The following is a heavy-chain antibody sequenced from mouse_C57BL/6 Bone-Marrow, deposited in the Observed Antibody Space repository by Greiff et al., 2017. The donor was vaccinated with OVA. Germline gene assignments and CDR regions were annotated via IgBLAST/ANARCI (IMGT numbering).Heavy chain of an antibody. CDR2: IYPASGST. V-gene: IGHV1-55*01. CDR3: ARLVYYSIDY. CDR1: GSTFTSYW. Sequence: QVQLQQPGAELVKPGASVKLSCKASGSTFTSYWITWVKQRPGQGLEWIGDIYPASGSTNYNEKFKSKATLTVDTSSSTAYMQLSSLTSEDSAVYYCARLVYYSIDYWGQGTSVTVSS. J-gene: IGHJ4*01.